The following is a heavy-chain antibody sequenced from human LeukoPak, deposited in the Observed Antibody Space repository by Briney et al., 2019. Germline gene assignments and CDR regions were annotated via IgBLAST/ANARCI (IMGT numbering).Heavy chain of an antibody. V-gene: IGHV3-23*01. CDR3: AKGIYSSGWSYFDY. D-gene: IGHD6-19*01. J-gene: IGHJ4*01. CDR2: ICGSGITT. Sequence: VGSLRLSRAASGFTFSNSATSWVRQAPGKGLEWVSAICGSGITTYYADSVKGRFTISRDNSKNTLYLQMNSLRAEDTAVYYCAKGIYSSGWSYFDYWGHGTLVTVSS. CDR1: GFTFSNSA.